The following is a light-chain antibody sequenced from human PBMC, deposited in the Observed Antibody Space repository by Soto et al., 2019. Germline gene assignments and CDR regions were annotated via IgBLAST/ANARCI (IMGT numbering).Light chain of an antibody. V-gene: IGLV2-8*01. Sequence: QSALTQPPSASGSPGQSVTISCTGTSSDVGGYNYVSWYQQHPGKAPKLMIYEVSKRPSGVPDRFSGSKSDNTASLTVSGLQAEDEADYYCCSYAGSYTFWVFGGGTKLTVL. CDR3: CSYAGSYTFWV. J-gene: IGLJ3*02. CDR1: SSDVGGYNY. CDR2: EVS.